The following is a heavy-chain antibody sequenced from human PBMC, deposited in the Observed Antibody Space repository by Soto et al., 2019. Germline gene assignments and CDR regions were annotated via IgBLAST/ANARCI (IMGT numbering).Heavy chain of an antibody. CDR3: ARGATVTQFDY. J-gene: IGHJ4*02. D-gene: IGHD4-17*01. Sequence: XTLSLPCTVSGVSFSSGSFYWAWIRQPPGKGLEWIGFGSYSGTTNYKQSLKSRVTISVETSRSQISLKVSSMTAADTAVYYCARGATVTQFDYWGRGTLVTVSS. CDR2: GSYSGTT. V-gene: IGHV4-61*01. CDR1: GVSFSSGSFY.